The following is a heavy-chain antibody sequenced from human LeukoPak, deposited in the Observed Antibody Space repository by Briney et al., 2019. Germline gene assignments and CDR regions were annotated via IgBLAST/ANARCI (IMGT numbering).Heavy chain of an antibody. D-gene: IGHD2-2*02. CDR2: IFYSGST. CDR3: ARSGYCSSTSCYSPSAKNAFDI. V-gene: IGHV4-59*08. CDR1: GDSINGYSINSYY. J-gene: IGHJ3*02. Sequence: PSETLSLTCTVSGDSINGYSINSYYWNWIRQPPGKGLEWIGYIFYSGSTNYNPSLKSRVTISVDSSKNQFSLKLSSVTAADTAVYYCARSGYCSSTSCYSPSAKNAFDIWGQGTMVTVSS.